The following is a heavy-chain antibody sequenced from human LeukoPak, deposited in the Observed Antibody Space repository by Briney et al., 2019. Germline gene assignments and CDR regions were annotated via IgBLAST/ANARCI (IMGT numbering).Heavy chain of an antibody. J-gene: IGHJ6*02. CDR1: GFTFSSYA. V-gene: IGHV3-64*01. Sequence: GGSLRLSCAASGFTFSSYAMHWVRQAPGKGLEYVSAISSNGGSTYYANSVKGRFTISRDNSKNTLYLQMGSLRAEDMAVYYCARGHYGMDVWGQGTTVIVSS. CDR3: ARGHYGMDV. CDR2: ISSNGGST.